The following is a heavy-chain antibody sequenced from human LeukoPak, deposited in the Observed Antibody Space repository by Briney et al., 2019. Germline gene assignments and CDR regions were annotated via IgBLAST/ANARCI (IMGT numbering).Heavy chain of an antibody. V-gene: IGHV4-4*02. CDR2: IYHSGST. CDR1: GGSISSSNW. Sequence: SETLSLTCAVSGGSISSSNWWSWVRQPPGKGLEWIGEIYHSGSTNYNPSLKSRVTISVDTSKNQFSLKLSSVTAADTAVYYCASGINLGGNRVYYYYYMDVWGKGTTVTVSS. D-gene: IGHD4-23*01. CDR3: ASGINLGGNRVYYYYYMDV. J-gene: IGHJ6*03.